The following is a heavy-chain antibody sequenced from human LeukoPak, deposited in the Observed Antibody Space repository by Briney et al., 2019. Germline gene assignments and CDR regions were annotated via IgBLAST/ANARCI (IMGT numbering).Heavy chain of an antibody. J-gene: IGHJ4*02. CDR3: AKGIPADY. V-gene: IGHV3-30*18. D-gene: IGHD2-2*01. CDR1: GFTFSNYG. CDR2: ISYDGSNK. Sequence: GGSLRLSCAASGFTFSNYGMHWVRQAPGKGLEWVAIISYDGSNKYYADSVKGRFTISRDNSKNTLYLQTDSLRAEDTAIYYCAKGIPADYWGQGTLVTVSS.